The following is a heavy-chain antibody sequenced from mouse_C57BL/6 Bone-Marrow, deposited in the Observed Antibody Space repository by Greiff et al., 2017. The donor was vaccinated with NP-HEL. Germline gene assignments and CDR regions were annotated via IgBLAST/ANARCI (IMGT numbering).Heavy chain of an antibody. J-gene: IGHJ4*01. CDR1: GFNIKDDY. D-gene: IGHD1-1*01. Sequence: EVQLQQSGAELVRPGASVKLSCTASGFNIKDDYMHWVKQRPEQGLEWIGWIDPENGDTEYASKFQGKATITADTSSNTAYLQLSRLTSEAPAVSYGTTNIYSSSAMDYWGQGTSHTASP. V-gene: IGHV14-4*01. CDR3: TTNIYSSSAMDY. CDR2: IDPENGDT.